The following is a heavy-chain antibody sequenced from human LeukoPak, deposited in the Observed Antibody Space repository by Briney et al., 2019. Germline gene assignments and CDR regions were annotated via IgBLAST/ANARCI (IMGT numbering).Heavy chain of an antibody. Sequence: PSXXLSLTCTVSGGSISSYYWSWIRQPAGKGMEWIGRIYTSGSTNYNASLKRRITMTVDTCKNQFAQKRGDVTAADTAVYYCARAPATIFQDWFDHWGQGTLVTVSS. CDR3: ARAPATIFQDWFDH. D-gene: IGHD3-3*01. CDR2: IYTSGST. J-gene: IGHJ5*02. V-gene: IGHV4-4*07. CDR1: GGSISSYY.